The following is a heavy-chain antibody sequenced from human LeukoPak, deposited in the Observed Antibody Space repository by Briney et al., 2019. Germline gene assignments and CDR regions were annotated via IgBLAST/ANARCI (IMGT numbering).Heavy chain of an antibody. J-gene: IGHJ3*02. V-gene: IGHV4-39*07. CDR1: GGSISSSSYY. CDR2: IYYSGST. CDR3: ALGIFGVVITAFDI. D-gene: IGHD3-3*01. Sequence: SETLSLTCTVSGGSISSSSYYWGWIRQPPGKGLEWIGSIYYSGSTYYNPSLKSRVTISVDTSKNQLSLKLSSVTAADTAVYYCALGIFGVVITAFDIWGQGTMVTVSS.